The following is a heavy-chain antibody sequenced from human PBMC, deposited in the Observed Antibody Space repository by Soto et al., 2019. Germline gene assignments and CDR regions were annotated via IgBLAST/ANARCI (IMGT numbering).Heavy chain of an antibody. Sequence: PSETLSLTCTVSGDSFSSYYWTWIRQPPGKRLEWVAYIFHTGNTNYNPSLKSRVTISVDTSKNQFSLKLRSVTPADTAVYYCAALDGDLDYWGPGTLVTVSA. D-gene: IGHD3-10*01. V-gene: IGHV4-59*01. CDR1: GDSFSSYY. J-gene: IGHJ4*02. CDR3: AALDGDLDY. CDR2: IFHTGNT.